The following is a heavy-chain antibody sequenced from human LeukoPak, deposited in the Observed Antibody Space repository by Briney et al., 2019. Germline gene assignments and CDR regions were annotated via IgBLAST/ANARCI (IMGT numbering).Heavy chain of an antibody. Sequence: GGSLRLSCEASGFTLSSYSMNWVRQAPGKGLEWVSYISYSSGTIYYADSVKGRFTISRDNAKNSLYLQMNSLRAEDTAVYYCAELGITMIGGVWGKGTTVTISS. D-gene: IGHD3-10*02. J-gene: IGHJ6*04. CDR2: ISYSSGTI. CDR1: GFTLSSYS. CDR3: AELGITMIGGV. V-gene: IGHV3-48*04.